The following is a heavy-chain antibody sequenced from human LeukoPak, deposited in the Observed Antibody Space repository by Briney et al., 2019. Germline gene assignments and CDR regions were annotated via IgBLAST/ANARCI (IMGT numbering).Heavy chain of an antibody. CDR3: ARSPPQRNYYGSGSTPFDP. V-gene: IGHV4-39*07. D-gene: IGHD3-10*01. CDR1: GGSLSSSSYY. Sequence: PSEILSLTCTVSGGSLSSSSYYWGWIRQPPGKGLEWIGSIYYSGSTYYNPSLKSRVTISVDTSKNQFSLKLSSVTAADTAVYYCARSPPQRNYYGSGSTPFDPWGQGTLVTVSS. CDR2: IYYSGST. J-gene: IGHJ5*02.